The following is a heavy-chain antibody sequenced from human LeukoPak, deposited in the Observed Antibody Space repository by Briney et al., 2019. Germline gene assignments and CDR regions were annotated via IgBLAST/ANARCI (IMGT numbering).Heavy chain of an antibody. D-gene: IGHD6-19*01. Sequence: GGSLRLSCAASGFTFSSYAMSWVRQAPGKGLEWVSAISGSGDSTYYGDSVKGRFTISRDNSKNTLYLQMNSLRAEDTAVYYCARESSGWYLTFDYWGQGTLVTVSS. CDR2: ISGSGDST. J-gene: IGHJ4*02. V-gene: IGHV3-23*01. CDR1: GFTFSSYA. CDR3: ARESSGWYLTFDY.